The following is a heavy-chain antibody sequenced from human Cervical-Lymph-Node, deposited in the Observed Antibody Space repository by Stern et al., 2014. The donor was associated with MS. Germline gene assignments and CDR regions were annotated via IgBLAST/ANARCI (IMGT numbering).Heavy chain of an antibody. D-gene: IGHD2-2*01. CDR1: GGSISGSIW. V-gene: IGHV4-4*02. CDR2: IYHSGST. J-gene: IGHJ6*02. CDR3: ARDSSSLGMDV. Sequence: MQLVESGPGLVKPSGTLSLTCAVSGGSISGSIWWSWVRQPPGKGLEWIGEIYHSGSTNYNPSLRSRVTISVDTYKNHFSLKLNSVTAADTAVYYCARDSSSLGMDVWGQGTTVTVSS.